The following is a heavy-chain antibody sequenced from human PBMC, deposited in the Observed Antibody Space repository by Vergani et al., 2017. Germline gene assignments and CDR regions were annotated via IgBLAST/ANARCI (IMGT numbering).Heavy chain of an antibody. CDR2: IIPILGIA. CDR1: GGTFSSYT. CDR3: ATSGIAAAGTGPYRPYLFPPHPSPVYYYGMDV. D-gene: IGHD6-13*01. Sequence: QVQLVQSGAEVKKPGSSVKVSCKASGGTFSSYTISWVRQAPGQGLEWMGRIIPILGIANYAQKFQGSVTITADNSTSTAYMELSSLRSEDTAVYYWATSGIAAAGTGPYRPYLFPPHPSPVYYYGMDVWGQGTTVTVSS. V-gene: IGHV1-69*09. J-gene: IGHJ6*02.